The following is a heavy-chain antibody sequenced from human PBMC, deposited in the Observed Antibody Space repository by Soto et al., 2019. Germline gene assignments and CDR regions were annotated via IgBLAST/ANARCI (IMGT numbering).Heavy chain of an antibody. D-gene: IGHD3-3*01. V-gene: IGHV4-34*01. CDR1: GGSFSGYY. J-gene: IGHJ6*02. CDR3: ARVPEYYDFWSGYYSSGYYYYGMDV. Sequence: PSETLSLTCAVYGGSFSGYYWSWIRQPPGKGLEWIGEINHSGSTNYNPSLKSRVTISVDTSKNQFSLKLSSVTAADTAVYYCARVPEYYDFWSGYYSSGYYYYGMDVWGQGTTVTAP. CDR2: INHSGST.